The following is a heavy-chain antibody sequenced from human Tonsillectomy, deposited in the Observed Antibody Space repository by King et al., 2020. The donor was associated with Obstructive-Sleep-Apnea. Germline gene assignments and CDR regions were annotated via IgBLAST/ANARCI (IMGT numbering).Heavy chain of an antibody. CDR1: GFIFRDYW. CDR2: IKKDATEI. V-gene: IGHV3-7*03. Sequence: VQLVESGGALVQPGGSLRLSCAASGFIFRDYWMSWVRRTPGEGLEWVATIKKDATEIYYVDSVKARFTISRDNAKNSLYLQMDSLRVEDTAVYYCAGXANWFDPWXQGTLITVSS. CDR3: AGXANWFDP. J-gene: IGHJ5*02.